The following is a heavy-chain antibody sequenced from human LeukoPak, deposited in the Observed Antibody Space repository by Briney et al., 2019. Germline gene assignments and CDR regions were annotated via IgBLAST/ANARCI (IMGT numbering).Heavy chain of an antibody. J-gene: IGHJ4*02. CDR1: GFTFSGYA. CDR2: ISGSGGST. CDR3: AKVESYCGGDCYSYYFDY. Sequence: GGFLRLSCAASGFTFSGYAMSWVRQAPGKGLEWVSAISGSGGSTYYADSVKGRFTISRDNSKNTLYLQMNSLRAEDTAVYYCAKVESYCGGDCYSYYFDYWGQGTLVTVSS. D-gene: IGHD2-21*01. V-gene: IGHV3-23*01.